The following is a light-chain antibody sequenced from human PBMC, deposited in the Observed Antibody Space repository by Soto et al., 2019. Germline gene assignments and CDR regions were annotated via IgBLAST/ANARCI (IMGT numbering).Light chain of an antibody. J-gene: IGKJ3*01. CDR3: MQARQTPFT. Sequence: DVVMTQSPLSLPVTPGEPASISCRSSQSLLYSNGYNYLDWYVQKPGQSPQLLIYLGSYRASGVPDRVSGSGSGTDFKLEISRVEAEDVGVYYCMQARQTPFTFGPGTKVEIK. V-gene: IGKV2-28*01. CDR1: QSLLYSNGYNY. CDR2: LGS.